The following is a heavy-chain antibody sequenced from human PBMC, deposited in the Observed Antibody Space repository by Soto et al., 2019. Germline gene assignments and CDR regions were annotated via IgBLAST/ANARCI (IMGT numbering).Heavy chain of an antibody. Sequence: GESLKISCEASGYSFTSYYIAWVRQMPGRGLEWMGVLYPGDSDARYSPSFQGHVTISADKSITTAYLQWISLKASDSAMYYCARPQGSWYSAMDVWGQGTTVTVSS. CDR3: ARPQGSWYSAMDV. D-gene: IGHD6-13*01. V-gene: IGHV5-51*01. CDR1: GYSFTSYY. CDR2: LYPGDSDA. J-gene: IGHJ6*02.